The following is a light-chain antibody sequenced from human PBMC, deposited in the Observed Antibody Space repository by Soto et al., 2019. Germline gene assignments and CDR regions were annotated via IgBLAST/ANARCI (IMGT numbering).Light chain of an antibody. Sequence: EIVLTQSPGTLSLSPGERATLSCRASQSGLPNYIAWYQQKPGQAPRLLIYRTSHRATGIPDRFSGSGSGTDFTLSISRLEPEDFAVYYCQRYGSWWTFGQGTKVEIK. V-gene: IGKV3-20*01. CDR2: RTS. CDR3: QRYGSWWT. J-gene: IGKJ1*01. CDR1: QSGLPNY.